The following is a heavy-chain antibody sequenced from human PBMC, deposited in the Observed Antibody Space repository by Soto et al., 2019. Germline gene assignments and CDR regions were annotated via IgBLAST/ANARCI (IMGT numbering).Heavy chain of an antibody. CDR1: GFTFSSYE. Sequence: GGSLRLSCAASGFTFSSYEMNWVRQAPGKGLEWVSYISSSGSTIYYADSVKGRFTISGDNAKNSLYLQMNSLRAEDTAVYYCARGRVVVAATSDFDYWGQGTLVTVSS. CDR3: ARGRVVVAATSDFDY. V-gene: IGHV3-48*03. CDR2: ISSSGSTI. D-gene: IGHD2-15*01. J-gene: IGHJ4*02.